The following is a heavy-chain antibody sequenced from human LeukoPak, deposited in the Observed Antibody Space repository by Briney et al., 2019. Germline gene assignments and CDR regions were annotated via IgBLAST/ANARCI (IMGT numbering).Heavy chain of an antibody. CDR2: IGSSSSTI. CDR3: ARGAVAAYHFDC. D-gene: IGHD6-19*01. J-gene: IGHJ4*02. CDR1: GFTFSSYS. Sequence: GGSLRLSCAASGFTFSSYSMNWVRQAPGKGLEWVSYIGSSSSTIYYADSVKGRFTISRDNAKNSLYLQMNSLRAEDTAVYYCARGAVAAYHFDCWGQGTLVTVSS. V-gene: IGHV3-48*01.